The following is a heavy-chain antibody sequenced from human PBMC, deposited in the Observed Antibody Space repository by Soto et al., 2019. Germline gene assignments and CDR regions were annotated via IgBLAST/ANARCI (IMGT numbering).Heavy chain of an antibody. D-gene: IGHD3-10*01. CDR3: VRQGIGNLHGLVDV. CDR1: GGSIDGYN. CDR2: VYYNGGS. V-gene: IGHV4-59*08. J-gene: IGHJ6*02. Sequence: QVQLQESGPGLVKPSETLSLTCTVSGGSIDGYNCAWIRQPPGKSLEWVGYVYYNGGSRYNPSLASRVPLSMDTSKSHFSLQLRSVTAADTAVYYCVRQGIGNLHGLVDVWGRGTTVTVSS.